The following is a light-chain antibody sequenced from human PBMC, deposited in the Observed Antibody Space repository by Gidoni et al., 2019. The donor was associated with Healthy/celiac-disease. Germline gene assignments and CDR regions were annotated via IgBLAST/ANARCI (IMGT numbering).Light chain of an antibody. V-gene: IGKV3-11*01. CDR2: DAS. CDR1: PSVSSY. Sequence: IVLTQSPAPLSLSPGERTTLSCRASPSVSSYLAWYQQKPGQTTRLLIFDASNRATGIPARLSGSGSGTDFTLTISSREPEDFAVYYCQQRSNWPLLTFGGGTKVEIK. CDR3: QQRSNWPLLT. J-gene: IGKJ4*01.